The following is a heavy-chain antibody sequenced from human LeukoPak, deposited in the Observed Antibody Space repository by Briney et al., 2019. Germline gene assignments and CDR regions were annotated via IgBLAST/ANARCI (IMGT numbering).Heavy chain of an antibody. V-gene: IGHV1-18*01. Sequence: ASVKVSCKASGYTFTSYGISWVRQAPGQGLEWMGWISAYNGNTNYAQKLQGRVTMTTDTSTSTAYMELRSLRSEDTAVYYCASCSSSSGYYYYMDVWGKGTTVTVSS. CDR2: ISAYNGNT. CDR1: GYTFTSYG. D-gene: IGHD2-2*01. CDR3: ASCSSSSGYYYYMDV. J-gene: IGHJ6*03.